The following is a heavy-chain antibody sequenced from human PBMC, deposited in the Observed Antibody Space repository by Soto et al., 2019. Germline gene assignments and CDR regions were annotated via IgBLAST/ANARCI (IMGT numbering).Heavy chain of an antibody. Sequence: GESLKISCAASGFTVSSNYMTWVRQAPGKGLEWVSVMYSGGTTYYADSVKGRFTISRDNSKNTLYLQMNSLRAEDTAVYHCARATSDRAMVFDYWGQGPLVTVSS. CDR2: MYSGGTT. V-gene: IGHV3-53*01. CDR3: ARATSDRAMVFDY. D-gene: IGHD5-18*01. J-gene: IGHJ4*02. CDR1: GFTVSSNY.